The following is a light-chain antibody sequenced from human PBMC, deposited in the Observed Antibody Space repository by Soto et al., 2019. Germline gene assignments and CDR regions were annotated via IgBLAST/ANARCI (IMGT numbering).Light chain of an antibody. J-gene: IGLJ1*01. CDR2: EVS. CDR3: SSYTSSSIDYV. Sequence: QSVLTQPASVSGSPGQSITISCTGTSSDVGGYNYVSWYQQHPGKAPKLMIYEVSNRPSGVSNRFSGSKSGNTASLTISGSQAEDEADYYCSSYTSSSIDYVFGTGTKLTVL. CDR1: SSDVGGYNY. V-gene: IGLV2-14*01.